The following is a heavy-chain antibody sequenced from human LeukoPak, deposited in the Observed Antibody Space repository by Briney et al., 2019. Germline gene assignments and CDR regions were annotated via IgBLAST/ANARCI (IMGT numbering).Heavy chain of an antibody. D-gene: IGHD1-14*01. V-gene: IGHV3-30*02. CDR3: VKGSSTTPVGPGVY. J-gene: IGHJ4*02. Sequence: GGSLRLSCEASGFTFSDYAMQWLRQAPGKGLEWVAFIRFDGTTTYYADPVKGRFVISRDNSKKSLFLQMNSLRPEDTALYFCVKGSSTTPVGPGVYWGQGALVSVS. CDR1: GFTFSDYA. CDR2: IRFDGTTT.